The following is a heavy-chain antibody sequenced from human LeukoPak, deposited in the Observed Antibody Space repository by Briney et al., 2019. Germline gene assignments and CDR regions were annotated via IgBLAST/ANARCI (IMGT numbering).Heavy chain of an antibody. V-gene: IGHV1-69*10. CDR1: GGTFSSYA. CDR2: IIPIFGII. CDR3: AREHRIAAWGYYYYYMDV. D-gene: IGHD6-13*01. Sequence: SVKVSCKASGGTFSSYAVSWVRQAPGQGLEWMGGIIPIFGIINYAQKFQGRVTITADKSTSTAYMEVSSLKSEDTAVYYCAREHRIAAWGYYYYYMDVWGKGTTVTISS. J-gene: IGHJ6*03.